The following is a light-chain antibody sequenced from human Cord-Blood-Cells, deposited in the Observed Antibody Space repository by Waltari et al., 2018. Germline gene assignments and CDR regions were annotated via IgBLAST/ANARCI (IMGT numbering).Light chain of an antibody. V-gene: IGLV10-54*01. CDR1: SNNVGHQG. CDR3: SAWDSSLSAWV. Sequence: QAGLTQPPSVSKGLRQTATLTCTGNSNNVGHQGAAWLQQHQGHPPKPLSYRNNNRPSGISERLSASRSGNTASLTITGLQPEDEADYYCSAWDSSLSAWVFGGGTKLTVL. J-gene: IGLJ3*02. CDR2: RNN.